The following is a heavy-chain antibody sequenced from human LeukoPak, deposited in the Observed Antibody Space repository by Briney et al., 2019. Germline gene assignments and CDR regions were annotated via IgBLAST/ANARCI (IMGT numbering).Heavy chain of an antibody. J-gene: IGHJ3*02. CDR3: TRETHGYYDILTGSPPGGFI. D-gene: IGHD3-9*01. V-gene: IGHV3-49*03. CDR1: GFTFGDYA. CDR2: IRSKAYGGTT. Sequence: AGGSLRLSCTASGFTFGDYAMSWFRQAPGKGLEWVGFIRSKAYGGTTEYAASVKGGFTISRDDSKSIAYLQMNSLKTEDTAVYYCTRETHGYYDILTGSPPGGFIWGQGTMVTVSS.